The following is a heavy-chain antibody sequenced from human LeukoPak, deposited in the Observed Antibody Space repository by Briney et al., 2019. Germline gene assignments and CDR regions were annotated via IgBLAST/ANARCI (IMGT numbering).Heavy chain of an antibody. D-gene: IGHD6-6*01. CDR1: GFTFSSYA. CDR2: ISGSGGST. V-gene: IGHV3-23*01. Sequence: GGSLRLSCAVSGFTFSSYAMSWVRQAPGKGLEWVSAISGSGGSTYYADSVKGRFTISRDNSKNTLYLQMNSLRAEDTAVYYCAKPRYSSSDSLVGSLDYWGQGTLVTVSS. CDR3: AKPRYSSSDSLVGSLDY. J-gene: IGHJ4*02.